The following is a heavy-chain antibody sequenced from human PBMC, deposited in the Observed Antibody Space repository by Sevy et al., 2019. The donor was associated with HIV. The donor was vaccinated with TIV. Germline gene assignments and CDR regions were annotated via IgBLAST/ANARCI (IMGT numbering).Heavy chain of an antibody. CDR1: GFTFSSYA. CDR2: ISYDGSNK. CDR3: ARGPFIAAAGTVYFDY. V-gene: IGHV3-30-3*01. Sequence: GESLKISCAASGFTFSSYAMHWVRQAPGKGLEWVAVISYDGSNKYYADSVKGRFTISRDNSKNTLYLQMNSLRAEDTVVYYCARGPFIAAAGTVYFDYWGQGTLVTVSS. J-gene: IGHJ4*02. D-gene: IGHD6-13*01.